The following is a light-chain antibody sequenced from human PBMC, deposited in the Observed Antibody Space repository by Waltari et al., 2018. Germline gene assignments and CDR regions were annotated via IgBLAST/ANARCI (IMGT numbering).Light chain of an antibody. CDR3: QQYSNWPPWT. CDR1: QRVSNN. V-gene: IGKV3-15*01. Sequence: EVVMTQSPVTLSVSPGERATLSCRASQRVSNNLPWYQHKPGQAPRLVMYDASTRASGLPARFSGTGSGREFTLTINSLQSEDVAIYYCQQYSNWPPWTFGQGTTVEIK. CDR2: DAS. J-gene: IGKJ1*01.